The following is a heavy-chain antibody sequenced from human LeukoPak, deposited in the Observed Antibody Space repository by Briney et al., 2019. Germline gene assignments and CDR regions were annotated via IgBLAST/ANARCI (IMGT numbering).Heavy chain of an antibody. CDR3: AKSDCSYISCYVLDY. Sequence: GGSLRLSCAASGFTFSSYAMSWVRQAPGKGLEWVSAISGSGDNIYYADSVKGRFTISRDSSKETLYLQMNILRAEDTAVYYCAKSDCSYISCYVLDYWGQGTQVTVSS. CDR2: ISGSGDNI. J-gene: IGHJ4*02. D-gene: IGHD2-2*01. V-gene: IGHV3-23*01. CDR1: GFTFSSYA.